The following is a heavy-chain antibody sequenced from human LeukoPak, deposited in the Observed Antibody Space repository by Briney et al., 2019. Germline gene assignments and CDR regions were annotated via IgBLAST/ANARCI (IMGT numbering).Heavy chain of an antibody. CDR1: GFSFSTYG. D-gene: IGHD2-15*01. Sequence: PGGSLRLSCVASGFSFSTYGMHWVRQAPGKGLEWVAVISSDASNQHYTDSVKGRFAISRDNSRNTLYLQMNSLRYEDTAVYYCAKDGCNGGSCQADYWGQGTLVTVS. CDR2: ISSDASNQ. V-gene: IGHV3-30*18. CDR3: AKDGCNGGSCQADY. J-gene: IGHJ4*02.